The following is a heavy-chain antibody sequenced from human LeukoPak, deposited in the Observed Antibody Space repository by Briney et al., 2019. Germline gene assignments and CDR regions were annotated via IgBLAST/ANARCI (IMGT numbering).Heavy chain of an antibody. CDR2: INHSGST. J-gene: IGHJ4*02. CDR1: GGSFSGYY. D-gene: IGHD3-22*01. V-gene: IGHV4-34*01. Sequence: SETLSLTCAAYGGSFSGYYWSWIRQPPGKGLEWIGEINHSGSTNYNPSLKSRVTISVDTSKNQFSLKLSSVTAADTAVYYCARGQNDSSGYYLDYWGQGTLVTVSS. CDR3: ARGQNDSSGYYLDY.